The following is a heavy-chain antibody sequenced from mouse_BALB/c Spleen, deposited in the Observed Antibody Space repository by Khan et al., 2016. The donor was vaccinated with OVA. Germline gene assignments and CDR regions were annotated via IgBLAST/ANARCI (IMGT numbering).Heavy chain of an antibody. J-gene: IGHJ2*01. CDR3: ARTARIKY. CDR1: GYSITSGYG. V-gene: IGHV3-2*02. CDR2: ISYSGST. D-gene: IGHD1-2*01. Sequence: EVQLVESGPGLVKPSQSLSLTCTVTGYSITSGYGWNWIRQFPGNKLEWMGYISYSGSTNYNQSLKSRISITRDTSKNHFFLQLNSVTTEDTATYYCARTARIKYWGQGTTLTVSS.